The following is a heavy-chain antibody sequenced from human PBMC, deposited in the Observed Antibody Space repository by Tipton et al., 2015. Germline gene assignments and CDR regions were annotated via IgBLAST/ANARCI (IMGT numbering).Heavy chain of an antibody. Sequence: QSGPEVKKPGASVKVSCEASGYTFTTYGISWVRQAPGQGLEWMGWISTYNGDTNYAQKLQGRVTMTTDTPTSTAYMELRSLRSDDTAVYYCAREVGGGVYPDYDYGLDVWGQGTTVTVSS. V-gene: IGHV1-18*01. CDR2: ISTYNGDT. CDR3: AREVGGGVYPDYDYGLDV. J-gene: IGHJ6*02. D-gene: IGHD1-26*01. CDR1: GYTFTTYG.